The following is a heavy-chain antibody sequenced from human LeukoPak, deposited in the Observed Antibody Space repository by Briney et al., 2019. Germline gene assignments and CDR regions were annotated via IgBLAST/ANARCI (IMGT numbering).Heavy chain of an antibody. Sequence: GGSLRLSCAASGFTFSSYSMNWVRQAPGKGLEWVSTISASGGSTYYADSVKGRFTISRDNSKNTLYLQMNSLRAEDTAVYYCAKDQDSSGWSFDYWGQGTLVTVSS. CDR1: GFTFSSYS. D-gene: IGHD6-19*01. V-gene: IGHV3-23*01. J-gene: IGHJ4*02. CDR3: AKDQDSSGWSFDY. CDR2: ISASGGST.